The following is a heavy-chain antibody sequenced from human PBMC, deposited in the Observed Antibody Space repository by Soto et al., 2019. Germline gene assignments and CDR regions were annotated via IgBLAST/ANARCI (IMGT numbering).Heavy chain of an antibody. D-gene: IGHD2-15*01. V-gene: IGHV3-15*01. CDR3: ATPPSPYCSGGSCSFDI. J-gene: IGHJ3*02. CDR1: GFTFSNAW. Sequence: GGSLRLSCAASGFTFSNAWMSWVRQAPGKGLEWVGRIKSKTDGGTTDYAAPVKGRFTISRDDSKNTLYMQMNSLKTEDTAVYYSATPPSPYCSGGSCSFDIWGQGTMVTVSS. CDR2: IKSKTDGGTT.